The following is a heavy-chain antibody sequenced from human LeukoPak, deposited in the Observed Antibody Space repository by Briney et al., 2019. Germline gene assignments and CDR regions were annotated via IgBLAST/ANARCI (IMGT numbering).Heavy chain of an antibody. CDR2: IFYSGST. CDR1: GGSINNYY. J-gene: IGHJ4*02. D-gene: IGHD5-12*01. CDR3: ARGGSSGYDPFDY. V-gene: IGHV4-59*08. Sequence: SETLSLTCTVSGGSINNYYWSWIRQPPGKGLDWIGYIFYSGSTNYNPSLKSRVTISVDTSKNQFSPKLSSVTAADTAVYYCARGGSSGYDPFDYWGQGTLVTVSS.